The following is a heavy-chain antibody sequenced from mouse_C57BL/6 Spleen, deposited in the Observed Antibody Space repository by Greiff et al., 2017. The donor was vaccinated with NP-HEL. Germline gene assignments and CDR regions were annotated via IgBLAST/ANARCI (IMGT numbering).Heavy chain of an antibody. CDR3: ARVDYGSSYDYYFDY. CDR1: GYTFTSYW. CDR2: INPSNGGT. D-gene: IGHD1-1*01. V-gene: IGHV1-53*01. J-gene: IGHJ2*01. Sequence: VQLQQPGTELVKPGASVKLSCKASGYTFTSYWMHWVKQRPGQGLEWIGNINPSNGGTNYNEKFKSKATLTVDKSSSTAYMQLSSLTSEDSAVYYCARVDYGSSYDYYFDYWGQGTTLTVSS.